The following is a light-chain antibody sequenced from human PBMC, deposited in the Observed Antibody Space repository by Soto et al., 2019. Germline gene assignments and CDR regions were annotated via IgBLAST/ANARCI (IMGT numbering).Light chain of an antibody. CDR2: GAS. V-gene: IGKV3-20*01. CDR1: QSVSSSY. J-gene: IGKJ2*01. Sequence: EIVLTQSPGTLSLSPGERATLSCRASQSVSSSYLAWYQQKPGQAPRLLIYGASSRATGIPDRFSGSGSGTGFTLTISRLGPEGFAVYYCQQYGSSQYTFGQGTKLEIK. CDR3: QQYGSSQYT.